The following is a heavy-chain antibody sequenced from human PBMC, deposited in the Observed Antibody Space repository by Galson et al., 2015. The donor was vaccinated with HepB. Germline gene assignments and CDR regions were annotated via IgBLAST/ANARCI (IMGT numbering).Heavy chain of an antibody. D-gene: IGHD3-10*01. CDR2: ISSSSSTI. Sequence: SLRLSCAASGFTFSSYSMNWVRQAPGKGLEWVSYISSSSSTIYYADSVKGRVTIFRDNAKNSLYLQMNSLRDEDTAVYYCARDDPMVREFGFDYWGQGTLVTVSS. J-gene: IGHJ4*02. CDR1: GFTFSSYS. CDR3: ARDDPMVREFGFDY. V-gene: IGHV3-48*02.